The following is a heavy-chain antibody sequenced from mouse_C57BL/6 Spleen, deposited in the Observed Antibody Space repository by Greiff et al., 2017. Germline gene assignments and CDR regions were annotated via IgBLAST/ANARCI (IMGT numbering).Heavy chain of an antibody. V-gene: IGHV1-26*01. D-gene: IGHD1-1*01. CDR2: IDPNNGGT. CDR3: ARRYYGSSYTWYFDV. CDR1: GYTFTDYY. Sequence: EVQLQQSGPELVKPGASVKISCKASGYTFTDYYMNWVKQSHGKSLEWIGDIDPNNGGTSYNQKFKGKATLTVDKSSSTAYMELRSLTSEDSAVYYCARRYYGSSYTWYFDVWGTGTTVTVSS. J-gene: IGHJ1*03.